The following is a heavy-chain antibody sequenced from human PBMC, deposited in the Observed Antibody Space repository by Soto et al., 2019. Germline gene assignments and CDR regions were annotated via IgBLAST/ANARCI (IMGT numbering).Heavy chain of an antibody. Sequence: QVQLVQSGAEVKKPGASVKVSCKASGYTFNSYYIHWVRQAPGQGLEWMGLFNPSGGSTNYAQKLQGRVTLTRDTSTSTVYMELSILRSEYTASYYCARGGYDWYFDLWGRGTLVTVSS. CDR1: GYTFNSYY. J-gene: IGHJ2*01. D-gene: IGHD5-18*01. V-gene: IGHV1-46*02. CDR3: ARGGYDWYFDL. CDR2: FNPSGGST.